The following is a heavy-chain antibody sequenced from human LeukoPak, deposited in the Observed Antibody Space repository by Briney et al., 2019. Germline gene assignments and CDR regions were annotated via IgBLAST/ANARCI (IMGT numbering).Heavy chain of an antibody. D-gene: IGHD6-13*01. CDR3: ARGFRRIAAAGTRGSYYMDV. Sequence: GASVKVSCKASGYTFTSYDINWVRQATGQRLEWMGGMNPNSGNTGHAQKFQRRVTMTRNTSISTAYMELSSLRSEDTTVYSCARGFRRIAAAGTRGSYYMDVWGKGTTVTVSS. J-gene: IGHJ6*03. CDR1: GYTFTSYD. V-gene: IGHV1-8*01. CDR2: MNPNSGNT.